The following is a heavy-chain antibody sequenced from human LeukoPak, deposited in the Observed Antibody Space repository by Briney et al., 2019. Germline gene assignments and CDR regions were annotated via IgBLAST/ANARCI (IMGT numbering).Heavy chain of an antibody. Sequence: PGGSLRLSCAASGFTFSSYGMHWVRQAPGKGLEWVAVIWYDGSNKYYADSVKGRFTISRDNSKNTLYLQMNSLRAEDTAVYYCAGYCGGDCYGMDVWGQGTTVTVSS. J-gene: IGHJ6*02. CDR2: IWYDGSNK. V-gene: IGHV3-33*01. CDR3: AGYCGGDCYGMDV. CDR1: GFTFSSYG. D-gene: IGHD2-21*01.